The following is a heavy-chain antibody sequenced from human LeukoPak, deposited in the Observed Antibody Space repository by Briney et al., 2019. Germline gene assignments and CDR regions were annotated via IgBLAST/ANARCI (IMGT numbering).Heavy chain of an antibody. CDR2: ISSSSSYI. V-gene: IGHV3-21*01. CDR3: ARDAPFDY. J-gene: IGHJ4*02. CDR1: GFTFSDYS. Sequence: GGSLRLSCAASGFTFSDYSMNWVRQAPGKGLEWVSSISSSSSYIYYADSVRGRFTISRDNAKNSLYLQMNSLRAEDTAVFYCARDAPFDYWGQGTLVTVSS.